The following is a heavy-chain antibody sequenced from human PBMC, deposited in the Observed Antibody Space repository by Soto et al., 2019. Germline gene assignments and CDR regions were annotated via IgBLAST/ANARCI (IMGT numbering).Heavy chain of an antibody. J-gene: IGHJ4*02. Sequence: QVQLVQSGAEVKKPGASVKVSCKASGYTFTSYGISWVRQAPGQGLEWMGWISAYNGNTNYAQKLQGRVTMTTDTSTSTAHMELRSLRSDDTAVYYCARVVSSSWYSPLGYFDYWGQGTLVTVSS. CDR1: GYTFTSYG. D-gene: IGHD6-13*01. V-gene: IGHV1-18*01. CDR2: ISAYNGNT. CDR3: ARVVSSSWYSPLGYFDY.